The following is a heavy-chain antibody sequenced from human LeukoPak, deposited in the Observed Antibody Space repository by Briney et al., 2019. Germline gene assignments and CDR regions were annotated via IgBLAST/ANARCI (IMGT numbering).Heavy chain of an antibody. CDR2: IYYSGST. V-gene: IGHV4-30-4*08. J-gene: IGHJ4*02. Sequence: SETLSLTCTVSGGSISSGDYYWSWIRQPPGKGLEWIGYIYYSGSTYYNPSLKSRVTISVDRSKNQFSLKLSSVTAADTAVYYCASYISEEETGGLDYWGQGTLVTVSS. CDR3: ASYISEEETGGLDY. CDR1: GGSISSGDYY. D-gene: IGHD1-14*01.